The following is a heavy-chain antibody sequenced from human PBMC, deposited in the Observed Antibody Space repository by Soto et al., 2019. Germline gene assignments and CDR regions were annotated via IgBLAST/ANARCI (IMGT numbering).Heavy chain of an antibody. Sequence: SETLSLTCAVSVNSMSSRHYWGWIRQPPGKGLEWIGSVYYSGSTHYNPSLKSRVTISRDNSKNTLYLQMNSLRAEDTAVYYCAKVSYYYDSSGLNHIDYWGQGTLVTVSS. D-gene: IGHD3-22*01. J-gene: IGHJ4*02. CDR3: AKVSYYYDSSGLNHIDY. CDR1: VNSMSSRHY. V-gene: IGHV4-38-2*01. CDR2: VYYSGST.